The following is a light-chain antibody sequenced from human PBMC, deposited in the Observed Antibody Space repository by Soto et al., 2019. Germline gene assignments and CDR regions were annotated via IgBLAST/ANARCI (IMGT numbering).Light chain of an antibody. J-gene: IGLJ3*02. CDR1: SSNIGAGYD. V-gene: IGLV1-40*01. CDR2: GNS. Sequence: QSVLTQPPSVSGAPGQRVTISCTGSSSNIGAGYDVHWYQQLPGTAPKLLIYGNSNRPSGVPDRLSGSKSGTSASLAITGLRAEDEADYYCQSYDSSLSGWVFGGGTKVTVL. CDR3: QSYDSSLSGWV.